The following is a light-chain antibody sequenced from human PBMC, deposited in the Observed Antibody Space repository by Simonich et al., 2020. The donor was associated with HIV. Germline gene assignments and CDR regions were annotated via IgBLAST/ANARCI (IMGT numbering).Light chain of an antibody. V-gene: IGLV2-14*03. J-gene: IGLJ1*01. CDR1: SSDVGVYNS. CDR2: DVT. CDR3: SSYSTISTLV. Sequence: QSALTQPASVSGSPGQSITISGTGTSSDVGVYNSVSWYQQHPGQAPKLMIYDVTKRPSGVSNRCSGSKSGNTASLTISGLQAEDEAVYYCSSYSTISTLVFGTGTTVTVL.